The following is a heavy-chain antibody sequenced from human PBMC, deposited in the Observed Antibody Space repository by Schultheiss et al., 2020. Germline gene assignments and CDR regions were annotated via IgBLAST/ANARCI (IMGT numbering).Heavy chain of an antibody. CDR1: GFSLSTSGMR. J-gene: IGHJ3*02. CDR2: IDWDDDK. Sequence: SCPTLVKPTQTLTLTCTFSGFSLSTSGMRVSWIRQPPGKALEWLARIDWDDDKFYSTSLKTRLTISKDTSKNQVVLTMTNMDPVDTATYYCARISRTGADAFDIWGQGTMVTVAS. V-gene: IGHV2-70*04. D-gene: IGHD7-27*01. CDR3: ARISRTGADAFDI.